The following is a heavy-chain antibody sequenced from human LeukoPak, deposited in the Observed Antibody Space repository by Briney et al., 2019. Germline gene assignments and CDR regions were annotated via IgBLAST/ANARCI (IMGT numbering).Heavy chain of an antibody. D-gene: IGHD6-19*01. J-gene: IGHJ4*02. CDR3: AREQESSGWHSYYFDY. Sequence: GGSLRLSCAASGFTFSSYWMSWVRQAPGKGLEWVANIKQDGSEKYYVDSVKGRFTISRDNAKNSLYLQMNSLRAEDTAVYYCAREQESSGWHSYYFDYWGQGTLVTVSS. V-gene: IGHV3-7*01. CDR2: IKQDGSEK. CDR1: GFTFSSYW.